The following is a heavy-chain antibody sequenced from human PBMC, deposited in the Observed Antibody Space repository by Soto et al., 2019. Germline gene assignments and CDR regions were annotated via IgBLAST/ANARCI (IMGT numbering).Heavy chain of an antibody. CDR3: AKDATRTDGWYYFDY. V-gene: IGHV3-33*06. CDR2: IWYDGGDK. J-gene: IGHJ4*02. CDR1: GFTFNSYG. Sequence: GGSLRLSCAASGFTFNSYGMHWARQAPGEGLEWVALIWYDGGDKYYADSVKGRFTISRDNSKKMLYLQMNSLRAEDTAIYYCAKDATRTDGWYYFDYWGQGALVTVSS. D-gene: IGHD6-19*01.